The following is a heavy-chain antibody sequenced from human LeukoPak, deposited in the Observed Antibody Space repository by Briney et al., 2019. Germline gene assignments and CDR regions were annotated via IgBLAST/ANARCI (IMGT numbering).Heavy chain of an antibody. CDR1: GFTFSSYS. Sequence: GGSLRLSCAASGFTFSSYSMNWVRQAPGKGLEWVSSISSSSSYIYYADSVKGRFTISRDNAKNSLYLQMNSLSAEDTAVYYCARDRPSDFWSGYYYYWGQGTLVTVSS. CDR3: ARDRPSDFWSGYYYY. CDR2: ISSSSSYI. D-gene: IGHD3-3*01. J-gene: IGHJ4*02. V-gene: IGHV3-21*01.